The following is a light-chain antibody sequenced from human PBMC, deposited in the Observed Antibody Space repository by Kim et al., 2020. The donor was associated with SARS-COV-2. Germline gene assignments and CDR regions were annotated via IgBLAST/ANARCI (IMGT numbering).Light chain of an antibody. J-gene: IGKJ2*01. CDR3: QQSYHTPLT. Sequence: DIQMTQSPSSLSASVGDSVTITCRASQSISTYLNWYQQKPGKAPKLLIYDAATLQSGVPSRFSGSGSATDFTLTISSLQPEDFATYYCQQSYHTPLTFGRGTKLEI. CDR2: DAA. CDR1: QSISTY. V-gene: IGKV1-39*01.